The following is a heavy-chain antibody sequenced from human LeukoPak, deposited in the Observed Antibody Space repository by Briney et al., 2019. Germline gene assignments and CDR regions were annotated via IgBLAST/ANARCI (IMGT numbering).Heavy chain of an antibody. V-gene: IGHV3-23*01. Sequence: GGSLRLSCSASGFIFNNYGLMWVRQAPGKGLEWVSAISNDGGGTTYADFVKGRFTISRDNSKNTLSLQMNSLRPEDTALYYCAKGDSGYFADLWGQGTVVTVSS. CDR3: AKGDSGYFADL. CDR2: ISNDGGGT. D-gene: IGHD3-22*01. CDR1: GFIFNNYG. J-gene: IGHJ5*02.